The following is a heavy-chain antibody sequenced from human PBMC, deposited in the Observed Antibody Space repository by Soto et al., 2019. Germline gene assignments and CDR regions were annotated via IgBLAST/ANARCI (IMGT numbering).Heavy chain of an antibody. CDR3: ARRVQEQQLGPKFDY. CDR2: IYYSGST. Sequence: SETLSLTCTVSGGSISSYYWSWIRQPPGKGLEWIGYIYYSGSTNYNPSLKSRVTISVDTSKNQFSLKLSSVTAADTAVYYCARRVQEQQLGPKFDYWGQGTLVTVSS. V-gene: IGHV4-59*01. CDR1: GGSISSYY. J-gene: IGHJ4*02. D-gene: IGHD6-13*01.